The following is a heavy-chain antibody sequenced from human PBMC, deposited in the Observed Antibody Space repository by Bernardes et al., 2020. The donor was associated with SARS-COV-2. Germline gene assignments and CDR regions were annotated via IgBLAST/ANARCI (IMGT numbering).Heavy chain of an antibody. V-gene: IGHV3-73*01. D-gene: IGHD3-10*01. CDR2: SKPKSNNYAT. J-gene: IGHJ3*01. CDR1: GFSFGGSP. Sequence: AGSLRLSCAGSGFSFGGSPLHWVRQAYGKGWEWVGRSKPKSNNYATEYASSVRGRCLITSDYSKTTAFLQINALTADDTGVYYCASALGLARGIDDAFDLWGRGTMVTVSS. CDR3: ASALGLARGIDDAFDL.